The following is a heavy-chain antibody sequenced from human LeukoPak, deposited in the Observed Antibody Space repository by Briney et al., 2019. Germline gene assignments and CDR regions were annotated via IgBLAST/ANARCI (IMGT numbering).Heavy chain of an antibody. J-gene: IGHJ4*02. D-gene: IGHD5-24*01. CDR2: IYYSGST. V-gene: IGHV4-59*01. CDR3: ARGSGDGYNPFDY. Sequence: PKTLSLTCTVSGGSISSYYWSWIRQPPGKGLEWIGYIYYSGSTNYNPSLKSRVTISVDTSKNQFSLKLSSVTAADTAVYYCARGSGDGYNPFDYWGQGTLVTVSS. CDR1: GGSISSYY.